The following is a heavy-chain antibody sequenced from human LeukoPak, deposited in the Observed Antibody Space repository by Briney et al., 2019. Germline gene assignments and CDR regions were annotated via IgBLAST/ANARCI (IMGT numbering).Heavy chain of an antibody. CDR1: GFTFGKYW. J-gene: IGHJ4*02. Sequence: PGGSLRPSCVASGFTFGKYWMSWVRQAPGKGLQWVSYISSSSSTVLYADSVKGRFTISRDNAKNSLSLQMNSLRAEDTAVYYCARDLFGYYFDYWGRGTLVTVSS. D-gene: IGHD3-10*01. CDR3: ARDLFGYYFDY. CDR2: ISSSSSTV. V-gene: IGHV3-48*01.